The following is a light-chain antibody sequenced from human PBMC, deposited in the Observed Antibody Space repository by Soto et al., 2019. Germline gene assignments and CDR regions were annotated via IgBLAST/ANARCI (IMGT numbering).Light chain of an antibody. V-gene: IGKV4-1*01. J-gene: IGKJ2*01. CDR3: QQYYGIPYT. CDR1: QSVLYSSNNENY. CDR2: CAS. Sequence: DIVMTQSPDSLAVSLGERATINCKSSQSVLYSSNNENYLAWYQQKPGQPPKLLIYCASTRESGVPDRFSGSGSETDFTHTISSLQAEDVAVYYCQQYYGIPYTFGQGTKLEIK.